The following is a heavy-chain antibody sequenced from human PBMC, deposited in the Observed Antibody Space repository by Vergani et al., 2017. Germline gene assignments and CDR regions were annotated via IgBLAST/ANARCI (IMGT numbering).Heavy chain of an antibody. CDR2: IYHSGST. CDR1: GYSISSGYY. V-gene: IGHV4-38-2*02. J-gene: IGHJ4*02. CDR3: ARGGTGYSLDY. D-gene: IGHD3/OR15-3a*01. Sequence: QVQLQESGPGLVKPSETLSLTCTVSGYSISSGYYWGWIRQPPGKGLEWIGSIYHSGSTYYNPSLKSRVTISVDTSKNQFSLKLSSVTAADTAVYYCARGGTGYSLDYWGQGTLVTVSS.